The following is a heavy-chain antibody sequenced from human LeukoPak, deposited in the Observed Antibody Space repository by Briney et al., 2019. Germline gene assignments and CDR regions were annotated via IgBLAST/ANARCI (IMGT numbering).Heavy chain of an antibody. CDR3: ARDLPPYGMDV. V-gene: IGHV4-39*02. CDR1: GGSIRSSYYY. CDR2: IYDSGST. J-gene: IGHJ6*02. Sequence: PSETLSLTCTVSGGSIRSSYYYWGWIRQPPGKGLEWIGSIYDSGSTYHNPSLKSRVTISVDTSKNQFSLKLNSVTAADTAVYYCARDLPPYGMDVWGQGTTVTVSS.